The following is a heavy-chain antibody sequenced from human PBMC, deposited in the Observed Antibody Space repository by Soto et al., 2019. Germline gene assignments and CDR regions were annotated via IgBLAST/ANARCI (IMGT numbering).Heavy chain of an antibody. Sequence: SETLSLTCTVSGGSISSYYWSWIRQPPGKGLEWIGYIYYSGSTNYNPSLRSRVTISMDTPKNQFSLKVNSVTAADTAVYYCASHLATYYYDTWSFDIWGQGTMLPVSS. CDR3: ASHLATYYYDTWSFDI. J-gene: IGHJ3*02. V-gene: IGHV4-59*08. CDR1: GGSISSYY. CDR2: IYYSGST. D-gene: IGHD3-22*01.